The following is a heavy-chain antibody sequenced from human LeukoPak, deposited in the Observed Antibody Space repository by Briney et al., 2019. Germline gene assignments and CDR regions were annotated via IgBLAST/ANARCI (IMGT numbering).Heavy chain of an antibody. V-gene: IGHV3-7*01. D-gene: IGHD1-1*01. CDR1: GFTFSSYW. CDR3: ARGSPNCHDAFDI. J-gene: IGHJ3*02. CDR2: IKQDGSEK. Sequence: GGSLRLSCAASGFTFSSYWMSWVRQAPGKGLEWVANIKQDGSEKYYVDSVKGRFTISRDNAKNSLYLQMNSLRAEDTAVYYCARGSPNCHDAFDIWGQGTMVTVSS.